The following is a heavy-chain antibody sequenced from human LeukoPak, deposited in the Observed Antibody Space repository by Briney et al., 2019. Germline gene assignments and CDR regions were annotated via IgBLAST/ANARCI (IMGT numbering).Heavy chain of an antibody. Sequence: VASVKVSCKTSGYIFTPHHIHWMRQAPGQGLELLGWVSAANNPEYSQKFQGRVVITRDASATTSYLELNSLRSENTAVYYCAMSVEMPPIPSFDYWGQGTLVTVSS. V-gene: IGHV1-3*01. D-gene: IGHD5-24*01. CDR1: GYIFTPHH. J-gene: IGHJ4*02. CDR3: AMSVEMPPIPSFDY. CDR2: VSAANNP.